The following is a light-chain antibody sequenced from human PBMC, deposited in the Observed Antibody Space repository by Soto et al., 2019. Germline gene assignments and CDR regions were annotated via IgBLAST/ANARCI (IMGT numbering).Light chain of an antibody. CDR1: QSVSSY. V-gene: IGKV3-11*01. J-gene: IGKJ3*01. CDR2: DTS. CDR3: QQRTNWPRSFT. Sequence: EIVLTQSPATLSLSPGERATLSCRASQSVSSYLAWYQQKPGQAPRLLIYDTSKRATGIPARFSSSGSGTDFTLTISSLVPEDFAVYYCQQRTNWPRSFTFGPGTKVDIK.